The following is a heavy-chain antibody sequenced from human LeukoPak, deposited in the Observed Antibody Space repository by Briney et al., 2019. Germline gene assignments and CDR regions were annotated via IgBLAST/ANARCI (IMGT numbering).Heavy chain of an antibody. V-gene: IGHV3-66*04. J-gene: IGHJ5*02. Sequence: PGGSLRLSCAVSGFTANNDYMSWVRQAPGRGLEWVSVIYSGGNTYYTDSVKGRFTISRDNSKNTLYLQMNSLRAEDTAVYYCARHDWFDPWGRGTLVTVSS. CDR1: GFTANNDY. CDR2: IYSGGNT. CDR3: ARHDWFDP.